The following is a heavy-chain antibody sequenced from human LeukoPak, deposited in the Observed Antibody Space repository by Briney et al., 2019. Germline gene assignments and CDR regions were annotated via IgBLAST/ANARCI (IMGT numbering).Heavy chain of an antibody. Sequence: ASVKVSCKASGYTFTSYDINWVRQATGQGLEWMGWMNPNSGNTGYAQKFQGRVTMTRNTSISTAYMELSSLRSEDTAVYYCARGPYYYDFWSGYHQMGNYYYMDVWGKGTTVTVSS. CDR3: ARGPYYYDFWSGYHQMGNYYYMDV. D-gene: IGHD3-3*01. V-gene: IGHV1-8*01. J-gene: IGHJ6*03. CDR1: GYTFTSYD. CDR2: MNPNSGNT.